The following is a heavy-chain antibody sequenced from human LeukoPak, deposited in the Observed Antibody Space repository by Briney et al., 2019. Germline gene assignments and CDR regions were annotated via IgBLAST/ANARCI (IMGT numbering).Heavy chain of an antibody. CDR2: INQSVTT. Sequence: SETLSLTCAVYGGSFSAYYWSWIRQPPGKGLEWIGEINQSVTTNYNPSLKSRVTISVDTSKNQFSLKLSSVTAADTAVYYCARAVGSGSFQTYYYYMDVWGKGTTVTISS. CDR3: ARAVGSGSFQTYYYYMDV. D-gene: IGHD3-10*01. V-gene: IGHV4-34*01. CDR1: GGSFSAYY. J-gene: IGHJ6*03.